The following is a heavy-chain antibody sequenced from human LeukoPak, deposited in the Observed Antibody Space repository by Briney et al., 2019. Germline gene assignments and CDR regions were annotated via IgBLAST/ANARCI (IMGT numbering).Heavy chain of an antibody. CDR1: GFTFSNYA. CDR2: IGYNIENT. D-gene: IGHD3-9*01. J-gene: IGHJ4*02. V-gene: IGHV3-23*01. CDR3: AKASTRDTGYYFDS. Sequence: PGGSLRLSCAASGFTFSNYAMGWVRQAPGKGPEWVSSIGYNIENTHYADAVQGRFTISRDNSKNTLYLQMNSLRAEDTARYYCAKASTRDTGYYFDSWGQGTLVSVSS.